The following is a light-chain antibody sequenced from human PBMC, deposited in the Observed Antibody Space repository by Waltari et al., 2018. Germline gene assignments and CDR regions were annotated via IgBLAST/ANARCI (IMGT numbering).Light chain of an antibody. Sequence: VLPQSPGTLSLSPGERATLSCRASQSVSRFLAWYQQNPGQPPRLLIYDASTRVTGIPDRFSGSGSGTDFSLTISRLEPEDFAVYYCQKYGTLPATCGQGTKVEVK. CDR2: DAS. CDR1: QSVSRF. J-gene: IGKJ1*01. V-gene: IGKV3-20*01. CDR3: QKYGTLPAT.